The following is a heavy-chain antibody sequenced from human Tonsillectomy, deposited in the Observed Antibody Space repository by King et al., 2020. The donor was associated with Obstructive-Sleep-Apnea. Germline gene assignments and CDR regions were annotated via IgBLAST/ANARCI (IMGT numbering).Heavy chain of an antibody. CDR1: GGTFSSYA. CDR3: AYLRTGYYRDDY. V-gene: IGHV1-69*01. Sequence: VQLVESGAEVKKPGSSVKVSCKASGGTFSSYAISWVRQSPGQGLEWMGGIIPIFGTANYAQKFQGRVTITADESTSTAYMELSSLRSEDTAVYYCAYLRTGYYRDDYWGQGTLVTVSS. D-gene: IGHD3/OR15-3a*01. CDR2: IIPIFGTA. J-gene: IGHJ4*02.